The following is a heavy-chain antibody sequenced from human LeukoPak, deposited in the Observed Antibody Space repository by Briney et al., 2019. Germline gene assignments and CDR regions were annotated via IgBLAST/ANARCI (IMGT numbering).Heavy chain of an antibody. J-gene: IGHJ6*02. V-gene: IGHV3-23*01. CDR2: ISGNGGMT. CDR3: AKVPNDCGDYSGMDV. D-gene: IGHD4/OR15-4a*01. CDR1: GFTFSSYA. Sequence: GGSLRLSCAASGFTFSSYAMTWVRQAPGKGLEWVSAISGNGGMTYYADSVKGRFTISRDNSKYTLFLQMNRLRAEDTAVYYCAKVPNDCGDYSGMDVWGQGTTVTVS.